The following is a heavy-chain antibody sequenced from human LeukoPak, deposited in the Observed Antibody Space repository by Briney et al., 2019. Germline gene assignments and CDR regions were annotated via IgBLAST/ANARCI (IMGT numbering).Heavy chain of an antibody. V-gene: IGHV4-34*01. CDR2: INHSGST. CDR3: ASSVAVTFDY. D-gene: IGHD6-19*01. J-gene: IGHJ4*02. Sequence: SETLSLTCAVYGGSFSGYYWSWIRQPPGKGLEWIGEINHSGSTNYNPSLKSRVTISVDTSKNQFSLKLSSVTAADTAVYYCASSVAVTFDYWGQGTLVTVSS. CDR1: GGSFSGYY.